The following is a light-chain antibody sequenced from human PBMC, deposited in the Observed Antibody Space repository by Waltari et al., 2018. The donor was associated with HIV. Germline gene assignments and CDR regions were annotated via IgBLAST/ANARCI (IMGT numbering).Light chain of an antibody. V-gene: IGKV3-11*01. J-gene: IGKJ3*01. CDR1: QSVSRY. Sequence: EIVLTQSPATLSLSPGERATLYCRANQSVSRYFTLYQQKAGQAPRLLIDDASDRATGIPARFSGSGSGTDFTLTISSLESEDFAVYYCQHRSNLPPLCTFGPGTKVDIK. CDR2: DAS. CDR3: QHRSNLPPLCT.